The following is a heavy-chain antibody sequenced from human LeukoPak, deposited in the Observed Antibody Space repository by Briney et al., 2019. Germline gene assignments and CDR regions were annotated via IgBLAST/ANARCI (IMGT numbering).Heavy chain of an antibody. J-gene: IGHJ4*02. D-gene: IGHD3-22*01. V-gene: IGHV4-4*07. CDR3: ARGWLLLPFDY. CDR1: GGAISSYY. CDR2: IYTSGST. Sequence: PSETLSLTCSVSGGAISSYYWSWIRRPAGKGLEWIGRIYTSGSTNYNPSLKSRVTMSVDTSKNQFSLKLSSVTAADTAVYYCARGWLLLPFDYWGQGTLVTVSS.